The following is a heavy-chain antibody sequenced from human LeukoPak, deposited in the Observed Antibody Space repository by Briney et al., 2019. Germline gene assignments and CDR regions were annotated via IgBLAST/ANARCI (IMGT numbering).Heavy chain of an antibody. Sequence: SGILSLTCTVSGGSISSGSYYWSWIRQPAGKGLEWIGRIYTSGSTNYNPSLKSRVTISVDTSKNQFSLKLSSVTAADTAVYYCARASFWSGYYPSDVWGKGTTVTVSS. V-gene: IGHV4-61*02. CDR2: IYTSGST. D-gene: IGHD3-3*01. J-gene: IGHJ6*04. CDR1: GGSISSGSYY. CDR3: ARASFWSGYYPSDV.